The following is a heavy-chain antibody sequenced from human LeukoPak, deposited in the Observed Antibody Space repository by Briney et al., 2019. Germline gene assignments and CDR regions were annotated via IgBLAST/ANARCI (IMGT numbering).Heavy chain of an antibody. Sequence: GGSLRLSCAASGFTFGSFGMNWVRQAPGKGLEWVSSISTRSSYIYYADSVKGRFTVSRDNAKSSLCLQMNSLRAEDTAVYYCARLFSYGDYGGGGDYWGQGTLVTVSS. CDR1: GFTFGSFG. J-gene: IGHJ4*02. CDR3: ARLFSYGDYGGGGDY. D-gene: IGHD4-17*01. V-gene: IGHV3-21*01. CDR2: ISTRSSYI.